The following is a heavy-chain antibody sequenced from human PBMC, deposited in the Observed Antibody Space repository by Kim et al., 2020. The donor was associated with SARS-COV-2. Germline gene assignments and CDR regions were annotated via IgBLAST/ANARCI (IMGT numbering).Heavy chain of an antibody. CDR3: AKDGRKPPNFQH. CDR2: IWYDGSNK. V-gene: IGHV3-33*06. Sequence: GGSLRLSCAASGFTFSSYAMHWVRQAPGKGLEWVAVIWYDGSNKYYADSVKGRFTISRDNSKNTLYLQMNSLRAEDTAVYYCAKDGRKPPNFQHWGQGTLVTVSS. CDR1: GFTFSSYA. J-gene: IGHJ1*01.